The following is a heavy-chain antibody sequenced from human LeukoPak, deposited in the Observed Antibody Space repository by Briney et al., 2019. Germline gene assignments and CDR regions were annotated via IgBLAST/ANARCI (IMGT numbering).Heavy chain of an antibody. CDR3: ARGEGIAAAGVDY. CDR2: INPNSGGT. CDR1: GYTFTGYY. Sequence: GASVKVSCKASGYTFTGYYMHWVRQAPGQGLEWMGWINPNSGGTNYAQKFQGWVTMTRGTSISTAYMELSRLRSDDTAVYYCARGEGIAAAGVDYWGQGTLVTVSS. V-gene: IGHV1-2*04. D-gene: IGHD6-13*01. J-gene: IGHJ4*02.